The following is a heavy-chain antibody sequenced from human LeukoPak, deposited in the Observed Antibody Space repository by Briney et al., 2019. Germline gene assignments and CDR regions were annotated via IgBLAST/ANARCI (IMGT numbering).Heavy chain of an antibody. J-gene: IGHJ6*03. CDR1: GGSISSGSYY. D-gene: IGHD6-19*01. V-gene: IGHV4-61*02. CDR2: IYTSGST. Sequence: SETLSLTCTVSGGSISSGSYYWSWIRQPAGKGLEWIGRIYTSGSTNYNPSLKSRVTISVDTSKNQFSLKLSSVTAADTAVYYCARDCFGYSSGWYSYYYYYMDVWGKGTTVTISS. CDR3: ARDCFGYSSGWYSYYYYYMDV.